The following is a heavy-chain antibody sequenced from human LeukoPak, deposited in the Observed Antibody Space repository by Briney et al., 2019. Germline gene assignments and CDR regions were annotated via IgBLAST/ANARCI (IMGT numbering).Heavy chain of an antibody. D-gene: IGHD2/OR15-2a*01. CDR1: GESISGFY. CDR3: ARLKDLINWFDP. V-gene: IGHV4-59*12. Sequence: SETLSLTCTVSGESISGFYWTWIRQPPGKGLEWIGYIYYSGSTNYNPSLKSRVTISVDTSMNQFSLKLSSVTAADTAVYYCARLKDLINWFDPWGQGTLVTVSS. CDR2: IYYSGST. J-gene: IGHJ5*02.